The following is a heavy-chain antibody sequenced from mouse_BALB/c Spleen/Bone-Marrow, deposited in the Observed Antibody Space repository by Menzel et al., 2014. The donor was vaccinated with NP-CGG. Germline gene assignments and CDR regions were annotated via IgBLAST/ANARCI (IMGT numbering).Heavy chain of an antibody. J-gene: IGHJ1*01. CDR3: AGGGGRGGYWYFDV. CDR2: ILPGSGST. D-gene: IGHD3-3*01. V-gene: IGHV1-9*01. Sequence: VQLQQSGAELMKPGASVKISCKATGYTFSSYWIEWVKQRPGHGLEWIGEILPGSGSTNYNEKIKGKATFTADTSSNPAQMQLRGRTCEDSAVYCWAGGGGRGGYWYFDVWGAGTTVTVSS. CDR1: GYTFSSYW.